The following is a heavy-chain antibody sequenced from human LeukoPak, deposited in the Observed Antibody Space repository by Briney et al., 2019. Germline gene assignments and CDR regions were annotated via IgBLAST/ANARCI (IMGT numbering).Heavy chain of an antibody. CDR3: AKPSKNYDSSVSYFDY. Sequence: GGSLRLSCAASGFTFSSYAMSWVRQAPGKGLEWVSAISGSGGSTYYADSVKGRFTISRDNSKNTLYLQMNSLRAEDTAVYYCAKPSKNYDSSVSYFDYWGQGTLVTVSS. J-gene: IGHJ4*02. V-gene: IGHV3-23*01. CDR1: GFTFSSYA. D-gene: IGHD3-22*01. CDR2: ISGSGGST.